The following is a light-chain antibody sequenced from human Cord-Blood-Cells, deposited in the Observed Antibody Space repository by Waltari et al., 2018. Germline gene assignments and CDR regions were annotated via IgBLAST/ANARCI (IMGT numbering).Light chain of an antibody. J-gene: IGLJ2*01. CDR1: SSNIGGNY. CDR3: AAWDDSLSGPVV. V-gene: IGLV1-47*01. Sequence: QSVLTQPPSASGTPGQRVTIPCSGSSSNIGGNYVYWYQQLPGTAPKPLIYRNNQQPSGVPDRFSGSKSGTSASLAISGLRSEDEADYYCAAWDDSLSGPVVFGGGTKLTVL. CDR2: RNN.